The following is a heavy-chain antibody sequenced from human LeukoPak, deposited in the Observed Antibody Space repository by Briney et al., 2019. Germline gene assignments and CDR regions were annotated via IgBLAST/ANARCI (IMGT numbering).Heavy chain of an antibody. CDR2: ISSSSSYI. CDR1: GFTFSSNS. D-gene: IGHD6-6*01. Sequence: GGSLRLSCAASGFTFSSNSMNWVRQAPGKGLEWVSSISSSSSYIYYADSVKGRFTISRDNAKNSLYLQMNSLRAEDTAVYYCAREISEYSSSSTKGGYYYYMDVWGKGTTVTVSS. CDR3: AREISEYSSSSTKGGYYYYMDV. J-gene: IGHJ6*03. V-gene: IGHV3-21*01.